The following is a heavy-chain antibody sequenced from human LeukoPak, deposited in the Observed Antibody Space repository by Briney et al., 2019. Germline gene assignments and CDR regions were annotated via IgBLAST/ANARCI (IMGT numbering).Heavy chain of an antibody. CDR3: PRSNWNYDIPNYFDF. CDR2: IYYSGST. CDR1: GGSISSSSYY. V-gene: IGHV4-61*01. J-gene: IGHJ4*02. D-gene: IGHD1-7*01. Sequence: SETLSLTCTVSGGSISSSSYYWSWIRQPPGKGLEWIGYIYYSGSTNYNPSLKSRVTISVDTSKNQFSLKLSSVTAADTAVYYRPRSNWNYDIPNYFDFWGQGTLVTVSS.